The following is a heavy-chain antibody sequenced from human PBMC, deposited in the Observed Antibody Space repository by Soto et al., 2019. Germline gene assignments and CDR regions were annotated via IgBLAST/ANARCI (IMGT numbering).Heavy chain of an antibody. CDR2: VSHSGRT. J-gene: IGHJ5*02. CDR3: ARLLGGYDDYGGWFAP. Sequence: WETLSLTCTISGGSISPYSWTWIRQSPGKGLEWIGYVSHSGRTFYTPSLKSRLTMSLDTSRSQFSLRLKSVSAADTAVYYCARLLGGYDDYGGWFAPWGQGTLVTVSS. V-gene: IGHV4-59*01. CDR1: GGSISPYS. D-gene: IGHD4-17*01.